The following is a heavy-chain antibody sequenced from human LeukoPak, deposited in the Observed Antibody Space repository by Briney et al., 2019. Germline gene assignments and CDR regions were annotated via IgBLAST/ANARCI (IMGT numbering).Heavy chain of an antibody. D-gene: IGHD6-13*01. CDR1: GFTFDDYA. Sequence: PGGSLRLSCAASGFTFDDYAMHWVRQAPGKGLEWVSGISWNSGSIGYADSVKGRFTISRDNAKNSLYLELNSLRAEDTALYYCAKDLRRGWCSSGPVVNWGQGTLVTVSS. CDR2: ISWNSGSI. J-gene: IGHJ4*02. V-gene: IGHV3-9*01. CDR3: AKDLRRGWCSSGPVVN.